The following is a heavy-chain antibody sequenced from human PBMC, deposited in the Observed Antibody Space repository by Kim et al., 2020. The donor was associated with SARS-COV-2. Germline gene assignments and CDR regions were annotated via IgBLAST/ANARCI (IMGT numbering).Heavy chain of an antibody. D-gene: IGHD4-17*01. CDR1: GGSVSNSYYY. J-gene: IGHJ1*01. V-gene: IGHV4-61*01. CDR3: ARDSSRLRWWL. CDR2: INYSGGT. Sequence: SETLSLTCTVSGGSVSNSYYYWSWIRQPPGKGLEWIGYINYSGGTNYNPSLESRVTISIDTSKNQFSLKMTSVTAADTAVYYCARDSSRLRWWLWGRGTLVTVSS.